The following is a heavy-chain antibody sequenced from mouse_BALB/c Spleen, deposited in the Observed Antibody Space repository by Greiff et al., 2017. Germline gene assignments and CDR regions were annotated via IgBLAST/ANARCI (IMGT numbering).Heavy chain of an antibody. J-gene: IGHJ3*01. CDR3: ARDSSGYLFAY. V-gene: IGHV3-2*02. CDR2: ISYSGST. Sequence: EVQLQESGPGLVKPSQSLSLTCTVTGYSITSDYAWNWIRQFPGNKLEWMGYISYSGSTSYNPSLKSRISITRDTSKNQFFLQLNSVTTEDTATYYCARDSSGYLFAYWGQGTLVTVSA. CDR1: GYSITSDYA. D-gene: IGHD3-2*01.